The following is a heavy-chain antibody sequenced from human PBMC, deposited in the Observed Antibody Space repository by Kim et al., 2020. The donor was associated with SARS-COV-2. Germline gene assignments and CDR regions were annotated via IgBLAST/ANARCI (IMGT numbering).Heavy chain of an antibody. V-gene: IGHV3-11*05. J-gene: IGHJ4*02. Sequence: RLTISRDNAKNSLYLQMNSLRAEDTAVYYCAREDSVVVVVAATRVGYFDYWGQGTLVTVSS. D-gene: IGHD2-15*01. CDR3: AREDSVVVVVAATRVGYFDY.